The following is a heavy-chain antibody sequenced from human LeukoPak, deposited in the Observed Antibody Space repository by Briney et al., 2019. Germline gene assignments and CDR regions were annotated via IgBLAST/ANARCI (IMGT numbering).Heavy chain of an antibody. CDR3: ARDAYGVCDY. CDR2: ISSSSSYI. Sequence: GSLRLSCAASGFTFSSYEMNWVRQAPGKGLEWVSYISSSSSYIYYADSVKGRFTISRDNAKNSLYLQMNSLRAEDTAVYYCARDAYGVCDYWGQGTLVTVSS. J-gene: IGHJ4*02. V-gene: IGHV3-21*05. D-gene: IGHD4-17*01. CDR1: GFTFSSYE.